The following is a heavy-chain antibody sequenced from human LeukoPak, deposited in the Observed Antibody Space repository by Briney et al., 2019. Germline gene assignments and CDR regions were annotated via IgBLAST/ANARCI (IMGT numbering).Heavy chain of an antibody. CDR1: GYTLTELS. Sequence: ASVKVSCKVSGYTLTELSMHWVRQAPGKGLEWMGGFDPEDGETIYAQKFQGRVTMTEDTSTDTAYMELSSLRSEDTAVYYCATFLYCSGRGGMDVWGKGTTVTVSS. CDR3: ATFLYCSGRGGMDV. V-gene: IGHV1-24*01. CDR2: FDPEDGET. J-gene: IGHJ6*04. D-gene: IGHD3-10*01.